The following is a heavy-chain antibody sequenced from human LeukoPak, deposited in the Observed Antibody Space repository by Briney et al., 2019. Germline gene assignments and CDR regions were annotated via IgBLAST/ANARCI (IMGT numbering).Heavy chain of an antibody. J-gene: IGHJ6*02. V-gene: IGHV1-2*04. CDR1: GYTFTGYY. CDR2: INPNSGGT. D-gene: IGHD2-15*01. CDR3: ASGLGFRSGSDCTNLVKDYYYGMNV. Sequence: ASVKVSCKASGYTFTGYYMHWVRQAPGQGLEWMGWINPNSGGTNYAQKFQGWVTMTRDTSISTAYMELSRLRSDDTAVYYCASGLGFRSGSDCTNLVKDYYYGMNVWGQGTTVTVSS.